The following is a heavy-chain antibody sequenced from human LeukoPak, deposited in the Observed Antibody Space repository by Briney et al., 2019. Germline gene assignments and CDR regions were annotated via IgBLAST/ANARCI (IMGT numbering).Heavy chain of an antibody. CDR1: GYTFTGYY. CDR2: INPNSGGT. V-gene: IGHV1-2*02. Sequence: ASVKVSCKASGYTFTGYYMHWVRQAPGQGLEWMGWINPNSGGTNYAQKFQGRVTMTRDTSISTAYMELSRLRSDDTAVYYCARDLLTGTQDALDIWGQGTMVTVSS. CDR3: ARDLLTGTQDALDI. D-gene: IGHD1-7*01. J-gene: IGHJ3*02.